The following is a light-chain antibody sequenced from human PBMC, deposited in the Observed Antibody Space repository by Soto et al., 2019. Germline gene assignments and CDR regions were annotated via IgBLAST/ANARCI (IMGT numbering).Light chain of an antibody. V-gene: IGKV3-11*01. CDR2: DAS. CDR3: QQYYNWPRT. CDR1: QSVSSY. Sequence: EVVLTQSPATLSLSPGERATLSCRASQSVSSYLAWYQQKPGQAPRLLIYDASNRATGIPARFSGSGSGTEFTLTINSLQAEDCAVYYRQQYYNWPRTFGQGTRLEI. J-gene: IGKJ5*01.